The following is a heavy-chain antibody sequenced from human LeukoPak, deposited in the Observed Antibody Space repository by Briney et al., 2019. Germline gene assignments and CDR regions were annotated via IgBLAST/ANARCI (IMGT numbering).Heavy chain of an antibody. V-gene: IGHV3-53*01. CDR3: ARGPIISAFDI. J-gene: IGHJ3*02. CDR1: GFTVSGNY. Sequence: GGSLRLSCAASGFTVSGNYMSWVRQTPGKGLEWVSVIYSGGNTYYADSVKGRFTISRDNSRNTLYLQITSLNTEDTAMYYCARGPIISAFDIWGQGTMVTVSS. CDR2: IYSGGNT.